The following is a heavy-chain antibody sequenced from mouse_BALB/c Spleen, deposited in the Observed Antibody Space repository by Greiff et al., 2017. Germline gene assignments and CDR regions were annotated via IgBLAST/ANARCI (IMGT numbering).Heavy chain of an antibody. CDR3: ARAGYYAMDY. J-gene: IGHJ4*01. Sequence: QVQLKQPGAELVKPGAPVKLSCKASGYTFTSYWMNWVKQRPGRGLEWIGRIDPSDSETHYNQKFKDKATLTVDKSSSTAYIQLSSLTSEDSAVYYCARAGYYAMDYWGQGTSVTVSS. CDR2: IDPSDSET. CDR1: GYTFTSYW. V-gene: IGHV1-69*02.